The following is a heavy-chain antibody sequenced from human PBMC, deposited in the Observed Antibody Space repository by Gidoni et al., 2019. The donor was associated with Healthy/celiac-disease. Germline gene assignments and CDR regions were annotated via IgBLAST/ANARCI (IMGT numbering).Heavy chain of an antibody. V-gene: IGHV4-59*01. Sequence: QVQLQESGPGLVKPSETLSLTCTVSGCSISSYYWSWIRQPPGKGLEWIGYIYYSGSTNYNPSLKSRVTISVDTSKNQFSLKLSSVTAADTAVYYCARNVRYQLLFWFDPWGQGTLVTVSS. D-gene: IGHD2-2*01. J-gene: IGHJ5*02. CDR2: IYYSGST. CDR1: GCSISSYY. CDR3: ARNVRYQLLFWFDP.